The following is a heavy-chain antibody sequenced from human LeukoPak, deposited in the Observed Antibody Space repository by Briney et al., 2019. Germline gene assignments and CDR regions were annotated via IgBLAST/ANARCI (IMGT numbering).Heavy chain of an antibody. CDR2: ISSSSSYI. J-gene: IGHJ1*01. D-gene: IGHD3-22*01. CDR1: GFTFSSYS. CDR3: AKDGPNYYDSSGYPEYFQH. V-gene: IGHV3-21*04. Sequence: PGGSLRLSCAASGFTFSSYSMNWVRQAPGKGLEWVSSISSSSSYIYYADSVKGRFTISRDNSKNTLYLQMNSLRAGDTAVYYCAKDGPNYYDSSGYPEYFQHWGQGTLVTVSS.